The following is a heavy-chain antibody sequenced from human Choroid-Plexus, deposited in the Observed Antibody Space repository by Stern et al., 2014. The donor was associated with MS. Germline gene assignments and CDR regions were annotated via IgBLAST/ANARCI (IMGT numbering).Heavy chain of an antibody. Sequence: VQLVESGGGVLQPGRPLRLSCVASGFTFGSCAMHWVRQAPGKGLEWVAGVSYDGSYKYYADSVKGRFTISRDNSQNTLYMQMSSLRPEDTAVYYCAKDRQYLTYFFDHWGQGSLVTVSS. J-gene: IGHJ5*02. CDR3: AKDRQYLTYFFDH. CDR2: VSYDGSYK. V-gene: IGHV3-30*18. D-gene: IGHD2/OR15-2a*01. CDR1: GFTFGSCA.